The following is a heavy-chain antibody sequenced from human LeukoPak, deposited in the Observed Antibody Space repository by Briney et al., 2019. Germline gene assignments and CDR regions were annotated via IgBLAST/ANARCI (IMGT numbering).Heavy chain of an antibody. CDR1: GFIFDDYG. CDR2: INWNGGST. Sequence: GGSLRLSCAASGFIFDDYGMSWVRQAPGKGLEWGSGINWNGGSTGYADSVKGRFIISRDNAKNSLYLQMNSLRAEDTALYYCARRIVGATNWFDPWGQGTLVTASS. D-gene: IGHD1-26*01. J-gene: IGHJ5*02. CDR3: ARRIVGATNWFDP. V-gene: IGHV3-20*04.